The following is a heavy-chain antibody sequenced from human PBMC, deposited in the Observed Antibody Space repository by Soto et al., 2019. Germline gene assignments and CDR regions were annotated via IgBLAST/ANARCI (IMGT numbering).Heavy chain of an antibody. D-gene: IGHD2-21*02. CDR1: GYTFTNYA. J-gene: IGHJ4*02. CDR3: ARDRGGDEPIDH. V-gene: IGHV1-3*04. CDR2: INTGNGNT. Sequence: ASVKVSCKASGYTFTNYAMHWMRQAPGQRLEWMGWINTGNGNTKYSQKFQGRVTITRDTSASTAYVELSSLRTEDTAVYHCARDRGGDEPIDHWGQGTLVTVSS.